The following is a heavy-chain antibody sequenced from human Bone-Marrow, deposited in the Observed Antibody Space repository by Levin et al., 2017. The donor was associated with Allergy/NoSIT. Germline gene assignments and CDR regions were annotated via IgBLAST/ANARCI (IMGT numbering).Heavy chain of an antibody. Sequence: GESLKISCAASGFSVSRNYMSWVRQAPGKGLEWVSLIYSGVDTQYADSVKGRFTISRDNSRNTLYLHMNSLRGDDTAVYYCARNGVGTAAGTPWGQGTRVSVSS. V-gene: IGHV3-66*01. CDR1: GFSVSRNY. D-gene: IGHD6-13*01. CDR2: IYSGVDT. J-gene: IGHJ4*02. CDR3: ARNGVGTAAGTP.